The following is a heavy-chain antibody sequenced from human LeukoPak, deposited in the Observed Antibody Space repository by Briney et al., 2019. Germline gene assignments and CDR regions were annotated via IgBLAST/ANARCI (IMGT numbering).Heavy chain of an antibody. V-gene: IGHV3-23*01. J-gene: IGHJ4*02. CDR3: AKVSGYSGSYASNYFDY. CDR1: GFTFSSYA. D-gene: IGHD1-26*01. CDR2: ISGSGGST. Sequence: GGSLRLSCAASGFTFSSYAMSWVRQAPGKGPEWVSAISGSGGSTYYADSVKGRFTISRDNSKNTLYLQMNSLRAEDTAVYYCAKVSGYSGSYASNYFDYWGQGTLVTVSS.